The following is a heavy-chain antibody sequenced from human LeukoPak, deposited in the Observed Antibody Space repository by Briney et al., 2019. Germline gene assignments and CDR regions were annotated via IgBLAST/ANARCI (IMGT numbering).Heavy chain of an antibody. CDR2: IYHSGST. Sequence: SQTLSLTCAVSGGSISSGDYSWNWIRQPPGKGLEWIGNIYHSGSTNYNPSLKSRVTISIDRSKNQFSLKLSSVTAADTAVYYCAREDSSGYSYDYWGQGTLVTVSS. CDR3: AREDSSGYSYDY. CDR1: GGSISSGDYS. J-gene: IGHJ4*02. V-gene: IGHV4-30-2*01. D-gene: IGHD3-22*01.